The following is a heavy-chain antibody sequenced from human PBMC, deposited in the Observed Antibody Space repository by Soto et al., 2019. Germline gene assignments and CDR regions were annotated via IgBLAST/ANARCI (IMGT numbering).Heavy chain of an antibody. V-gene: IGHV1-69*13. Sequence: ASVKVSCKASEGTFSSYAISWVRQAPGQGLECMGWIIPIFGTANYAQKFQGRVTITADESTSTAYMELSSLRSEDTAVYYCASPWVQLEQYYYYYYGMDVWGQGTTVTVSS. J-gene: IGHJ6*02. CDR3: ASPWVQLEQYYYYYYGMDV. D-gene: IGHD1-1*01. CDR2: IIPIFGTA. CDR1: EGTFSSYA.